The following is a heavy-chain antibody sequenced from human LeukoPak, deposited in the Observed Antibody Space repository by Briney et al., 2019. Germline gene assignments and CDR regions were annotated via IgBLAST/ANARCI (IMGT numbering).Heavy chain of an antibody. CDR3: ATAEVYYYGSGSYSY. V-gene: IGHV1-24*01. J-gene: IGHJ4*02. CDR2: FDPEDGET. CDR1: GYTLTELS. Sequence: ASVKVSCKVSGYTLTELSIHWVRQAPGKGLEWMGGFDPEDGETIYAQKFQGRVTMTEDTSTDTAYMELSSLRSEDTAVYYCATAEVYYYGSGSYSYWGQGTLVTVSS. D-gene: IGHD3-10*01.